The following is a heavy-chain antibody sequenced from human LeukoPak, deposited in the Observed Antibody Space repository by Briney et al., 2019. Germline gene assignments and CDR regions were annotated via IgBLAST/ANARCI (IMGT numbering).Heavy chain of an antibody. V-gene: IGHV3-23*01. D-gene: IGHD4-23*01. Sequence: GGSLRLSCAASGFTFSSYAMSWVRQAPGKGLEWVSSASGSGGSTYYADSVKGRFTISRDNSKNTLYLQMNSLRAEDTAVYYCAKDLGSVVTPPSLDYWGQGTLVTVSS. CDR1: GFTFSSYA. J-gene: IGHJ4*02. CDR3: AKDLGSVVTPPSLDY. CDR2: ASGSGGST.